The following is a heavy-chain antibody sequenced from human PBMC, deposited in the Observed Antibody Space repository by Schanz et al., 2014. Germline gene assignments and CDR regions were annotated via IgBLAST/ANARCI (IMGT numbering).Heavy chain of an antibody. Sequence: QVQLVQSGAEVKKPGASVKVSCKASGYTFTSYTISWVRQARGQGLEWVGRFIPILDVGNYAQQFQGRVTITRDTSASTAYMELTSLRSEDTAVYFCARDLTVDTGYVVHYYYYGMDVWGQGTTVTVSS. CDR2: FIPILDVG. J-gene: IGHJ6*02. D-gene: IGHD5-12*01. CDR1: GYTFTSYT. CDR3: ARDLTVDTGYVVHYYYYGMDV. V-gene: IGHV1-69*08.